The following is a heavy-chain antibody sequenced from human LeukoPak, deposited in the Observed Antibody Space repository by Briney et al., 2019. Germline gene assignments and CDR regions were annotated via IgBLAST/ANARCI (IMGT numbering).Heavy chain of an antibody. CDR3: ARHRYCSSTSCSELDY. CDR2: IYTSGST. V-gene: IGHV4-4*07. CDR1: GGSISSYY. Sequence: PSEALSLTCTVSGGSISSYYWSWIRQPAGKGLEWIGRIYTSGSTNYNPSLKSRVTMSVDTSKNQFSLKLSSVTAADTAVYYCARHRYCSSTSCSELDYWGQGTLVTVSS. J-gene: IGHJ4*02. D-gene: IGHD2-2*01.